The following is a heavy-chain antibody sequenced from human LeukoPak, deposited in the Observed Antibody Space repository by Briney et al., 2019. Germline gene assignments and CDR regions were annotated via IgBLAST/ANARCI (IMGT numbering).Heavy chain of an antibody. CDR1: GGSISSGGYY. CDR3: ARLAAFMTTVTNDY. V-gene: IGHV4-31*03. CDR2: IYYSGST. J-gene: IGHJ4*02. D-gene: IGHD4-17*01. Sequence: PSQTLSLTCTVSGGSISSGGYYWSWIRQHPGKGLEWIGYIYYSGSTYHNPSLKSRVTISVDTSKNQFSLKLSSVTAADTAVYYCARLAAFMTTVTNDYWGQGTLVTVSS.